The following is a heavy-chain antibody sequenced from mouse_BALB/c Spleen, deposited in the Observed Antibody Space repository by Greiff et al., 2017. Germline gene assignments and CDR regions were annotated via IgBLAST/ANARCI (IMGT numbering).Heavy chain of an antibody. Sequence: QVQLQQSGAELAKPGASVKMSCKASGYTFTSYWMHWVKQRPGQGLEWIGYINPSTGYTEYNQKFKDKATLTADKSSSTAYMQLSSLTSEDSAVYYCARSRDEADYWGQGTTLTVSS. D-gene: IGHD3-3*01. V-gene: IGHV1-7*01. CDR3: ARSRDEADY. CDR2: INPSTGYT. CDR1: GYTFTSYW. J-gene: IGHJ2*01.